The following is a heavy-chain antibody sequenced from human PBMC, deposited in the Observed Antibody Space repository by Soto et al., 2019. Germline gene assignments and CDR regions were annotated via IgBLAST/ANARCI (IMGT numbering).Heavy chain of an antibody. D-gene: IGHD2-2*01. CDR3: AREDSIIIPAVSDF. J-gene: IGHJ4*02. V-gene: IGHV3-21*01. CDR1: GFAFNNYG. CDR2: ISKSDYT. Sequence: XESLRLSCTVSGFAFNNYGINWVRQAPGKGLEWVSSISKSDYTYYSDSVTGRFTISRDNAKNSVSLQMNTLRVEDTAVYYCAREDSIIIPAVSDFWGQGTLVTVSS.